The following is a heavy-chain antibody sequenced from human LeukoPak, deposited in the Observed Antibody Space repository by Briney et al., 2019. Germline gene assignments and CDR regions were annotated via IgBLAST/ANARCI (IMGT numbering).Heavy chain of an antibody. Sequence: GGSLRLSCAASGFTFSSYTMSWVRQAPGKGLEWVSGVSGSGGNIHYADSVKGRFTISRDNSKNTLYLQMNSLRAEDTAVYYCAASPPNIVVVPATKGPFGYWGQGALVTVSS. CDR1: GFTFSSYT. CDR3: AASPPNIVVVPATKGPFGY. V-gene: IGHV3-23*01. J-gene: IGHJ4*02. D-gene: IGHD2-2*01. CDR2: VSGSGGNI.